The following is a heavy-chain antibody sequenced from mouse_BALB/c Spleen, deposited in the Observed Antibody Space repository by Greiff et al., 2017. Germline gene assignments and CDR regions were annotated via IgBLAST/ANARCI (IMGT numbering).Heavy chain of an antibody. Sequence: VKLVESGPGLVAPSQSLSITCTVSGFSLTSYGVHWVRQPPGKGLEWLGVIWAGGSTNYNSALMSRLSISKDNSKSQVFLKMNSLQTDDTAMYYCAIDSSGYARFAYWGQGTLVTVSA. V-gene: IGHV2-9*02. D-gene: IGHD3-1*01. CDR1: GFSLTSYG. CDR3: AIDSSGYARFAY. J-gene: IGHJ3*01. CDR2: IWAGGST.